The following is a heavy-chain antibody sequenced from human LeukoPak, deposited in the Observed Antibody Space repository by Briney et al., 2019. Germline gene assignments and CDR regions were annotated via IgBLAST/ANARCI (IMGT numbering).Heavy chain of an antibody. D-gene: IGHD4/OR15-4a*01. Sequence: GGSLRLSCTVSGFTVSSNSMSWVRQAPGEGLEWVSFIYSDNTHYSDSVEGRFTIPRDNSKNTLYLQMNSLSAEDTAVYYCARRAGAYSHPYDYWGQGTLVTVSS. V-gene: IGHV3-53*01. J-gene: IGHJ4*02. CDR3: ARRAGAYSHPYDY. CDR2: IYSDNT. CDR1: GFTVSSNS.